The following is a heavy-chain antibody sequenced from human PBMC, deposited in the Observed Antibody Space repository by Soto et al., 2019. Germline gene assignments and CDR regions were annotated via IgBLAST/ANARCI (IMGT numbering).Heavy chain of an antibody. V-gene: IGHV3-23*01. Sequence: GGSLRLSCAASGFTFSSYSISWVRQAPWKGLEWVSAISGSGGSTYYADSVKGRFTISRDNSKNTLYLQMNSLRAEDTAVYYCAKDPARFYYDSSGSPGLRGQGTLVTVSS. J-gene: IGHJ4*02. CDR1: GFTFSSYS. CDR3: AKDPARFYYDSSGSPGL. CDR2: ISGSGGST. D-gene: IGHD3-22*01.